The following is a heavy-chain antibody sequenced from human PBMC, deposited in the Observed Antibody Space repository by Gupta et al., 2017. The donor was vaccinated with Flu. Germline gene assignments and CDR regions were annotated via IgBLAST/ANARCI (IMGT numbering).Heavy chain of an antibody. Sequence: QVQLVQSGTEVKKPGASVKVSCKASGYTFTNYDINWVRQATGQGPEWMGWMNTNSGKTGVVQMIQVRVTMTRNISISTDYVELNSLIFEDTAVYYGARGMMDYVYYYINAWGTVATV. V-gene: IGHV1-8*01. J-gene: IGHJ6*03. CDR1: GYTFTNYD. CDR2: MNTNSGKT. D-gene: IGHD3-10*02. CDR3: ARGMMDYVYYYINA.